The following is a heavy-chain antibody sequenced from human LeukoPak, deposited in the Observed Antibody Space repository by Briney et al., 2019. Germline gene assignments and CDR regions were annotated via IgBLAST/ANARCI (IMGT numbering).Heavy chain of an antibody. Sequence: GASVKVSCKTSGYTFTCQYLHWVRQAPGQGLEWMGWINPNSGGTKSAQKFQGRVIMTRDTSISTAYMELRSLSSDDTAVYYYARGRQLHLGELFAFAEFFQPWGQGSLVTVFS. CDR2: INPNSGGT. CDR3: ARGRQLHLGELFAFAEFFQP. CDR1: GYTFTCQY. D-gene: IGHD3-16*01. J-gene: IGHJ1*01. V-gene: IGHV1-2*02.